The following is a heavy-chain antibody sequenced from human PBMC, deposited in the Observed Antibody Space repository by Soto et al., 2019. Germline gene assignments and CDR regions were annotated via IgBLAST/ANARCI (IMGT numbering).Heavy chain of an antibody. Sequence: QVQLQQWGAGLLKPSETLSLTCAVYGESLSGYYWSWIRQAPGKGLEWIGEVNHSGSTNYNPSLKSRVTISVDASTKQFSLKLTSVTAADTAVYYCARSHMSLLELTPVGWFDPWGQGTLVTVSS. CDR1: GESLSGYY. D-gene: IGHD1-7*01. V-gene: IGHV4-34*01. CDR3: ARSHMSLLELTPVGWFDP. CDR2: VNHSGST. J-gene: IGHJ5*02.